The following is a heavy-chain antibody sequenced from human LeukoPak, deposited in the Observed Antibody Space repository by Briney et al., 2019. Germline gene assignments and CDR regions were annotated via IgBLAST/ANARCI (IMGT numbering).Heavy chain of an antibody. CDR3: SRGPRSFRVDY. D-gene: IGHD1-26*01. CDR1: GGSISSSSYY. V-gene: IGHV4-39*07. Sequence: SETLSLTCTVSGGSISSSSYYWGWIRQPPGKGLEWIGSIYYSGSTYYNPSLKSRVTISVDTSKNQFSLKLSSVTAADTAVYYFSRGPRSFRVDYWGQGTLVTVSS. J-gene: IGHJ4*02. CDR2: IYYSGST.